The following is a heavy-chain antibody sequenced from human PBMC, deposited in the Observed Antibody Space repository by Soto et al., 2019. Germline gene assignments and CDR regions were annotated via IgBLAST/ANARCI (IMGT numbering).Heavy chain of an antibody. CDR1: GGSISSSSYY. J-gene: IGHJ4*02. CDR2: IYYSGST. Sequence: SETLSLTXTVSGGSISSSSYYWGWIRQPPGKGLEWIGSIYYSGSTYYNPSLKSRVTISVDTSKNQFSLKLSSVTAADTAVYYRARNPITMIVVVTIFDYWGQGTLVTVSS. CDR3: ARNPITMIVVVTIFDY. V-gene: IGHV4-39*01. D-gene: IGHD3-22*01.